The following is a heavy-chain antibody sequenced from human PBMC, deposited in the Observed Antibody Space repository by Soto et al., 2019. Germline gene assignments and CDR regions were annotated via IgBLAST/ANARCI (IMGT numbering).Heavy chain of an antibody. J-gene: IGHJ5*02. CDR1: GASISSGGYY. CDR3: ARNPSVSKILWFDL. Sequence: QVHLQESGPGLVKPSQTLSLICTVSGASISSGGYYWSWIRQHPGKGLEWIGYIYYSGTTYYNPFLKSRVTISVDTSKNQFSLKLSSVTAADTAVYYCARNPSVSKILWFDLWGQGTLVTVSS. CDR2: IYYSGTT. D-gene: IGHD2-8*01. V-gene: IGHV4-31*03.